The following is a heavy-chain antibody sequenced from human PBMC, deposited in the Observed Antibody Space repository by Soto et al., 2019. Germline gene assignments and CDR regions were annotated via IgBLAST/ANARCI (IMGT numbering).Heavy chain of an antibody. CDR3: ARDRGDLVRGVSDY. Sequence: EVQLVESGGGLVQPGGSLRLSCAASGFTFSSYSMNWVRQAPGKGLEWVSYISSSSSTIYYADSVKGRFTISRDNAKNSLYLQMNSLRAEDTAVYYCARDRGDLVRGVSDYWGQGTLVTVSS. J-gene: IGHJ4*02. CDR1: GFTFSSYS. CDR2: ISSSSSTI. D-gene: IGHD3-10*01. V-gene: IGHV3-48*01.